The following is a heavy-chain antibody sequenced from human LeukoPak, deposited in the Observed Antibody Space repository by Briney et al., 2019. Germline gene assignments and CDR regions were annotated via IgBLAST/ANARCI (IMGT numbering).Heavy chain of an antibody. J-gene: IGHJ6*03. V-gene: IGHV1-18*04. CDR3: ARVSGIAAAGAYYYYYYMDV. CDR1: GYTFTSYY. D-gene: IGHD6-13*01. Sequence: ASVKVSCKASGYTFTSYYMHWVRQAPGQGLEWMGWISAYNGNTNYAQKLQGRVTMTTDTSTSTAYMELRSLRSDDTAVYYCARVSGIAAAGAYYYYYYMDVWGKGTTATVSS. CDR2: ISAYNGNT.